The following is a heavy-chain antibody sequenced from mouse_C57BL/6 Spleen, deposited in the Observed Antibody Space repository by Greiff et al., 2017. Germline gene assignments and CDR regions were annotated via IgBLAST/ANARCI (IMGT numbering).Heavy chain of an antibody. J-gene: IGHJ3*01. D-gene: IGHD2-4*01. CDR3: ARDYDYDGGRAY. CDR2: SRNKANDYTT. V-gene: IGHV7-1*01. CDR1: GFTFSDFY. Sequence: EVKLQESGGGLVQSGRSLRLSCATSGFTFSDFYMEWVRQAPGKGLEWIAASRNKANDYTTEYSASVKGRFIVSRDTSQSILYLQMNALRAEDTAIYYCARDYDYDGGRAYWGQGTLVTVSA.